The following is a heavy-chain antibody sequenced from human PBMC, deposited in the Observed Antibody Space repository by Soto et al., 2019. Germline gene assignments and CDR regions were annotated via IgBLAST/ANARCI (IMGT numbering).Heavy chain of an antibody. CDR2: ISSVGGAT. J-gene: IGHJ4*02. D-gene: IGHD2-2*01. CDR1: GFTFSNFA. Sequence: PGGSLRLSCAASGFTFSNFAMSWVRQAPGEGLEWVSGISSVGGATNYADSVKGRFTISRDNSKNTVYLQMNSLRGEDTAVYYCAIERMPVPGNLYAFWGQGILVLVSS. V-gene: IGHV3-23*01. CDR3: AIERMPVPGNLYAF.